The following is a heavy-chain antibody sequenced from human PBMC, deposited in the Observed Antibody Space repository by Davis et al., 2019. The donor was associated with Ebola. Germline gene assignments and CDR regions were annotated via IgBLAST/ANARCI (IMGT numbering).Heavy chain of an antibody. Sequence: PGGSLRLSCAASGFTFSSYGMHWVRQAPGKGLEWVAVIWYDGSNKYYADSVKGRFTISRDNSKNTLYLQMNSLRAEDTAVYYCAKPMPSIAARPYYFDYWGQGTLVTVSS. CDR3: AKPMPSIAARPYYFDY. V-gene: IGHV3-33*06. CDR2: IWYDGSNK. CDR1: GFTFSSYG. J-gene: IGHJ4*02. D-gene: IGHD6-6*01.